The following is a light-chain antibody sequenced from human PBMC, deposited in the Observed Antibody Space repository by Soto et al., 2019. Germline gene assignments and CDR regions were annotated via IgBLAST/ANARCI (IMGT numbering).Light chain of an antibody. CDR1: SSNIGSKS. Sequence: QSVLTQPPSASGTPGQTVTIFCSGSSSNIGSKSVQWYKQLPETAPKLLIYSNNQRPSGVADRFSGSRSGTSAPPAIGGLLFGDEAHDYCGAWDDSRNVLVFAGGTKLTVL. CDR3: GAWDDSRNVLV. CDR2: SNN. J-gene: IGLJ2*01. V-gene: IGLV1-44*01.